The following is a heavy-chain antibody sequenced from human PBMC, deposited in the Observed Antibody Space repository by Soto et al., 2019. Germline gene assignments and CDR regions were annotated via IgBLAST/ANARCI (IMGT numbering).Heavy chain of an antibody. J-gene: IGHJ4*02. D-gene: IGHD6-13*01. CDR2: ISYDGSNK. CDR3: ARGKQQLVFNRPTTGSATDY. V-gene: IGHV3-30-3*01. CDR1: GFTFSSYA. Sequence: QVQLVESGGGVVQPGRSLRLSCAASGFTFSSYAMHWVRQAPGKGLEWVAVISYDGSNKYYADSVKGRFTISRDNSKNTLYLQMNSLRAEDTAVHYCARGKQQLVFNRPTTGSATDYWGQGTLVTVSS.